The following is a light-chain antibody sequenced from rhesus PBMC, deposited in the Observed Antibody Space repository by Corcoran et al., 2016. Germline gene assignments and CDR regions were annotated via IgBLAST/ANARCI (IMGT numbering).Light chain of an antibody. Sequence: DIQMTQSPSALSASVGDRVTISCRASQNIYSNLAWYQQKPGKAPKLLIYAAFSLQTGIPSRFSGSGSGTDFTLTISSLQPEDSAAYYCQHYYDNPLTFGGGTKVEIK. V-gene: IGKV1S12*01. CDR2: AAF. CDR1: QNIYSN. J-gene: IGKJ4*01. CDR3: QHYYDNPLT.